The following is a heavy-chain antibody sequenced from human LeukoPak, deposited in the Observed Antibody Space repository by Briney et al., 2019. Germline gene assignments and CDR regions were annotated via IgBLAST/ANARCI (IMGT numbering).Heavy chain of an antibody. CDR2: ISYDGSNK. CDR3: AKGVRYNWTPTPFDY. CDR1: GFTFSSYG. V-gene: IGHV3-30*18. Sequence: GGSLRLSCAASGFTFSSYGMHWVRQAPGKGLEWVAVISYDGSNKYYADSVKGRFTISRDNSKNTLYLQMNSLRAEDTAVYYCAKGVRYNWTPTPFDYWGQGTLVTVSS. J-gene: IGHJ4*02. D-gene: IGHD1-20*01.